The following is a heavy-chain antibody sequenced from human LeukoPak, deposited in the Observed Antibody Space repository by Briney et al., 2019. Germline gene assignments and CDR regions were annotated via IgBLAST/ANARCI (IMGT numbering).Heavy chain of an antibody. CDR1: GFTFDDYA. CDR2: ISWNSGSI. Sequence: GGSLRLSCAASGFTFDDYAMHWVRQAPGKGLEWVSGISWNSGSIGYADSVKGRFTISRDNAKNSLYLQMNSLRAEDTALYYCAKDRQGYYDSNDGMDVWGQGTTVTVSS. D-gene: IGHD3-22*01. J-gene: IGHJ6*02. CDR3: AKDRQGYYDSNDGMDV. V-gene: IGHV3-9*01.